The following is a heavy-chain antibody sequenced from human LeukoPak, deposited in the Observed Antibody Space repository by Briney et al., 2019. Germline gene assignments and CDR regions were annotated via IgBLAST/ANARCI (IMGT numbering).Heavy chain of an antibody. CDR2: INSDGSST. V-gene: IGHV3-74*01. Sequence: GGSLRLSCAASGFTFSIYWMHWVRQAPGKGLVWFSRINSDGSSTSYADSVKGRFTISRDDAKNTLYLQMNSLRAEDTAVYYCARDEDWSGYYGAFDIWGQGTMVTVSS. CDR1: GFTFSIYW. J-gene: IGHJ3*02. D-gene: IGHD3-3*01. CDR3: ARDEDWSGYYGAFDI.